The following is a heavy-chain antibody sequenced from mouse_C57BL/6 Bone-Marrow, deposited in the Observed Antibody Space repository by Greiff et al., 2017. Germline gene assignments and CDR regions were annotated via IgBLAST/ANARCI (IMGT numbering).Heavy chain of an antibody. CDR3: AGGGVRRGLAY. D-gene: IGHD2-14*01. Sequence: QVQLKQPGAELVKPGASVKLSCKASGYTFTSYWMHWVKQRPGRGLEWIGRIDPNSGGTKYNEKFKSKATLTVDTASSTAYMQLSSLTSEDSAVYYCAGGGVRRGLAYWGQGTLVTVSA. CDR1: GYTFTSYW. CDR2: IDPNSGGT. V-gene: IGHV1-72*01. J-gene: IGHJ3*01.